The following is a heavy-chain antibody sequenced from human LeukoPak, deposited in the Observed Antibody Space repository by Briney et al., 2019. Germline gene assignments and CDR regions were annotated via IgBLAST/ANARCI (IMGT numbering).Heavy chain of an antibody. CDR2: ISSSSSYI. J-gene: IGHJ4*02. D-gene: IGHD3-22*01. CDR3: AKDGKRITMIGVVRRGHYLDY. V-gene: IGHV3-21*04. Sequence: GGTLRLSCAASGFTFSSYGMSWVRQAPGKGLEWVSSISSSSSYIYYADSVKGRFTISRDNAKNSLYLQMNSLRAEDTAVYYCAKDGKRITMIGVVRRGHYLDYWGQGTLVTVSS. CDR1: GFTFSSYG.